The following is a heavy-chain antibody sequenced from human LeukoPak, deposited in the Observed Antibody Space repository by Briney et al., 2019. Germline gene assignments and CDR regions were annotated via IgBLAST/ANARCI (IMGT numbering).Heavy chain of an antibody. Sequence: LETLSLTCTVSGGSISSYYWSWIRQPPGKGLEWIGYIYYSGSTNYNPSLKSRVTISVDTSKNQFSLRLSSVTAADTAVYYCAREESSGWFDYWGQGTLVTVSS. CDR1: GGSISSYY. D-gene: IGHD6-19*01. J-gene: IGHJ4*02. V-gene: IGHV4-59*01. CDR2: IYYSGST. CDR3: AREESSGWFDY.